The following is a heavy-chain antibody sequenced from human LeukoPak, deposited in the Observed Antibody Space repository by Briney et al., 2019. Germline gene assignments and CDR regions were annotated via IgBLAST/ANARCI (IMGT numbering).Heavy chain of an antibody. CDR2: VSAYADNT. Sequence: GASVKVSCKTSGYSFINYGITWVRQAPGQGLEWMGWVSAYADNTNYVQKFQGRVSMTTDTSTNTADMELRSLRPDDTAVYYCARDCIGCHGFDFWGQGTLVTVSS. CDR3: ARDCIGCHGFDF. D-gene: IGHD2-15*01. CDR1: GYSFINYG. J-gene: IGHJ4*02. V-gene: IGHV1-18*01.